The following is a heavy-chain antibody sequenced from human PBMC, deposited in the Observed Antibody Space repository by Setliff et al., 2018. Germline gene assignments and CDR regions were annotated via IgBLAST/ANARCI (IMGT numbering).Heavy chain of an antibody. J-gene: IGHJ4*02. CDR2: LTASGDTT. CDR3: ARAKLRDYQPKYFFEY. CDR1: GFSFSSYA. V-gene: IGHV3-23*01. Sequence: GGSLRLSCAASGFSFSSYAMSWVRQTPGKGLARVSTLTASGDTTYYADSVQGRFTISRDNSKNTLFLQMSSLRAEDTAVYYCARAKLRDYQPKYFFEYWGQGTLVTVSS. D-gene: IGHD4-17*01.